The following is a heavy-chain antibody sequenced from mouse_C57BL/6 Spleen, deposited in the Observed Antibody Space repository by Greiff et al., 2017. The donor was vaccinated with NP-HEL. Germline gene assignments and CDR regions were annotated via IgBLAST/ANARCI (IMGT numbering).Heavy chain of an antibody. CDR2: IYPGRGST. J-gene: IGHJ2*01. D-gene: IGHD3-2*02. V-gene: IGHV1-55*01. CDR1: GYTFTSYW. Sequence: QVQLQQPGAELVKPGASVKMSCKASGYTFTSYWITWVKQRPGQGLEWIGDIYPGRGSTNYNEKFKSKATLTVDTSSSTAYMQLSSLTSEDSAVYYCARGPAQATYFDYWGQGTTLTVSS. CDR3: ARGPAQATYFDY.